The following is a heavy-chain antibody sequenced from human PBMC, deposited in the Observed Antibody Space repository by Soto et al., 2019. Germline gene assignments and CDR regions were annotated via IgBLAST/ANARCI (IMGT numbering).Heavy chain of an antibody. CDR1: GFICSSYD. J-gene: IGHJ3*02. CDR2: ILVGGST. V-gene: IGHV3-23*01. CDR3: AKATATGGGAFDI. Sequence: GGSLRLSCAASGFICSSYDMSWVRQAPGKGLEWVSTILVGGSTHYPDSVKGRFTISRDNSKNTVFLQMNSLTAGDTAVYYCAKATATGGGAFDICGQGTMVTVSS. D-gene: IGHD2-8*02.